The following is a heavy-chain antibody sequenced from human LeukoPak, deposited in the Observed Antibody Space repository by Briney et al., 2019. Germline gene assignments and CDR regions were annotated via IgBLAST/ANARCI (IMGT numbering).Heavy chain of an antibody. V-gene: IGHV1-18*01. CDR3: ARDSYSSSWSNYYYYGMDV. CDR2: ISAYNGNT. D-gene: IGHD6-13*01. CDR1: GYTFTSYG. Sequence: ASVKVSCKASGYTFTSYGISWVRQAPGQGLEWMGWISAYNGNTNYAQKLQGRVTMTTDTSTSTAYMKLRSLRSDDTAVYYCARDSYSSSWSNYYYYGMDVWGQGTTVTVSS. J-gene: IGHJ6*02.